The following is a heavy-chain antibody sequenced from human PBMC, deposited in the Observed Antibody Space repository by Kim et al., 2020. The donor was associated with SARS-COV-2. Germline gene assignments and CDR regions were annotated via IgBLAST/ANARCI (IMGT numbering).Heavy chain of an antibody. J-gene: IGHJ6*02. CDR3: ARQIQGIIITYYYYGMDV. V-gene: IGHV4-39*01. CDR1: DGSISDSAYY. CDR2: VYHTGST. Sequence: SETLSLTCTVSDGSISDSAYYWGWIRQSPGKGLEWIGSVYHTGSTFYNPPLKSRVAISVDTSANQFSLRLRSVTAADTAVYYCARQIQGIIITYYYYGMDVWRQGTTVTVSS. D-gene: IGHD3-10*01.